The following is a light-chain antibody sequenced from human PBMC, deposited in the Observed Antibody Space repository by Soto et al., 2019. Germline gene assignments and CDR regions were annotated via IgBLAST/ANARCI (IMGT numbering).Light chain of an antibody. J-gene: IGKJ4*01. CDR3: QQRSRWPPLS. V-gene: IGKV3-11*01. CDR1: QSIGNF. Sequence: EIVLTQSTGTLSLSPGERATLSCRASQSIGNFLVWYQQKPGQAPRLLIYDASTRVTGIPVRFSGSGSGTDFTLTISSLAPEDFAVYYCQQRSRWPPLSFGGGTKVEIK. CDR2: DAS.